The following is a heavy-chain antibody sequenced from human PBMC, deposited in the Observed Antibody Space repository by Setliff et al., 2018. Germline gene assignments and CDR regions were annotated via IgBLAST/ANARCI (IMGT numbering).Heavy chain of an antibody. V-gene: IGHV3-23*01. CDR1: GFTFSSYA. J-gene: IGHJ4*02. D-gene: IGHD2-21*01. CDR3: ARGGDYCGGECYIPPPDSY. Sequence: PGGSLRLSCAASGFTFSSYAMSWVRQAPGKGLEWVSAISGSGGSTYYADSVKGRFTISRDNPKNTVFLEMNSLRAEDTAVYYCARGGDYCGGECYIPPPDSYWGQGTLVTVSS. CDR2: ISGSGGST.